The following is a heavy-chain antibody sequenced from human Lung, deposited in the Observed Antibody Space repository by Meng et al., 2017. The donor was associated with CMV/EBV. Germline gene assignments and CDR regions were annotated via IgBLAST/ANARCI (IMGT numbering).Heavy chain of an antibody. J-gene: IGHJ6*02. CDR2: ISSSGSTI. CDR3: ARDKAYDFWSGHYYYGMDV. D-gene: IGHD3-3*01. CDR1: GFTFSDYY. Sequence: GGSLRLXXAASGFTFSDYYMSWIRQAPGKGLEWVSYISSSGSTIYYADSVKGRFTISRDNAKNSLYLQMNSLRAEDTAVYYCARDKAYDFWSGHYYYGMDVWGQGTXVTVSS. V-gene: IGHV3-11*01.